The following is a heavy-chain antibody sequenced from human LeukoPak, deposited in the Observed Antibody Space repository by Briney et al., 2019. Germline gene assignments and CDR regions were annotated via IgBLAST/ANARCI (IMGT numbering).Heavy chain of an antibody. Sequence: PSETLSLTCAVYGGSFSGYYWSWIRQPPGKGLEWIGEINHSGSTNYNPSLKSRVTISVDTSKNQFSLKLSSVTAADTAVYYCARSPCSSISCYYYYGMDVWGQGTTVTVSS. CDR2: INHSGST. V-gene: IGHV4-34*01. CDR3: ARSPCSSISCYYYYGMDV. CDR1: GGSFSGYY. D-gene: IGHD2-2*01. J-gene: IGHJ6*02.